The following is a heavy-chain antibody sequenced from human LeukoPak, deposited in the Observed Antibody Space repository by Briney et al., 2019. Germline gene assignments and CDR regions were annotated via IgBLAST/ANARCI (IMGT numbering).Heavy chain of an antibody. CDR3: ARQEYCSGASCYTWFDP. V-gene: IGHV5-51*01. D-gene: IGHD2-15*01. CDR2: IYPGYSDT. J-gene: IGHJ5*02. CDR1: GYSFTSYW. Sequence: GESLEISCKGSGYSFTSYWIGWVRQMPGKGLEWIGIIYPGYSDTRYSPSFQGQVTISADKSISTAYLQWSSLKASDTAMYYCARQEYCSGASCYTWFDPWGQGTLVTVSS.